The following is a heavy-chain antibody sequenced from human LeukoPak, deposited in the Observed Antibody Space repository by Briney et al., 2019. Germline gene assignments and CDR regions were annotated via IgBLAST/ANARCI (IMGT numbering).Heavy chain of an antibody. CDR1: GFTFSSYA. Sequence: GGALLLSCVASGFTFSSYAMSWVRQAPGKGLEWVSAISGRDGSTYYTDSVKGRFTISRDNSKNTLYLQMNSLRAEDTALYYCAKKGGAVIRAFDYWGQGTLVTVSS. CDR3: AKKGGAVIRAFDY. J-gene: IGHJ4*02. CDR2: ISGRDGST. V-gene: IGHV3-23*01. D-gene: IGHD2-21*01.